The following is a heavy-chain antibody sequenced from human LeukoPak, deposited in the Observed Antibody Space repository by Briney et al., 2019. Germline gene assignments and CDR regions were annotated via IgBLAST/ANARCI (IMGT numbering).Heavy chain of an antibody. J-gene: IGHJ4*02. CDR1: GGSISSSSYY. V-gene: IGHV4-39*01. Sequence: SETLFLTCTVSGGSISSSSYYWGWIRQPPGKGLEWIGSIYYSGSTYYNPSLKSRVTISVDTSKNQFSLKLSSVTAADTAVYYCALQQLVFLRGYIYWGQGTLVTVSS. CDR3: ALQQLVFLRGYIY. CDR2: IYYSGST. D-gene: IGHD6-13*01.